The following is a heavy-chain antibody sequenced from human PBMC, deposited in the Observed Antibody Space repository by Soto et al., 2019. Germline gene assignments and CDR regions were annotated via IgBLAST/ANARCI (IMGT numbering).Heavy chain of an antibody. CDR1: GVSVSSTSYY. D-gene: IGHD4-17*01. Sequence: SETLSLTCTVSGVSVSSTSYYWGWIRQPPGKGLEWIGSIYYSGSTFYNPSLKSRVTISVDRSKNQFSLKLSSVTAADTAVYYCARSQTTVTSYDYWGQGTLVTVSS. J-gene: IGHJ4*02. CDR2: IYYSGST. CDR3: ARSQTTVTSYDY. V-gene: IGHV4-39*07.